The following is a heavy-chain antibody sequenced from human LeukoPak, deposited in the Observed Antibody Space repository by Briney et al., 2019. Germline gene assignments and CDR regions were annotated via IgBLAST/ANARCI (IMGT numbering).Heavy chain of an antibody. J-gene: IGHJ4*02. V-gene: IGHV1-18*01. D-gene: IGHD1-26*01. Sequence: ASVKVSCKASGYTFTSYGISWVRQAPGQGLEWMGWISAYNGNTNYAQKLQGRVTMTTDTSTSTAYMELRSLRSDDTAVYYCAKRDLSGSYPDYWGQGTLVTVSS. CDR1: GYTFTSYG. CDR2: ISAYNGNT. CDR3: AKRDLSGSYPDY.